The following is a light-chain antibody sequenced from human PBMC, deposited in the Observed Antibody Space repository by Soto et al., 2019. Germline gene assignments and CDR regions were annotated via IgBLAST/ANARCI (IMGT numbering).Light chain of an antibody. Sequence: QSALTLPASVSGSPGQSITISCTGTSSDVGGPNYVSWYQQHPGKAPKLIIYEVNKWPSGVSNRFSGSKSGNTASLTVSGLQAEDEADYYCSSYTYSNTWVFGGGTKLTVL. CDR2: EVN. V-gene: IGLV2-14*01. J-gene: IGLJ3*02. CDR3: SSYTYSNTWV. CDR1: SSDVGGPNY.